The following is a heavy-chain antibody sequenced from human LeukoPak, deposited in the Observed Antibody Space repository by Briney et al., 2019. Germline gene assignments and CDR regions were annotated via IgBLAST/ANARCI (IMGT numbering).Heavy chain of an antibody. CDR1: GFTFGDYA. CDR2: IRSKAYGGTT. D-gene: IGHD6-13*01. Sequence: GGSLRLSCTASGFTFGDYAMSWVRQAPGKGLEWVGFIRSKAYGGTTEYAASVKGRFTISRDDSKSIAYLQMNSLKTEDTAVYYCTRAALSIAAARFDPWGQGTLVTVSS. V-gene: IGHV3-49*04. CDR3: TRAALSIAAARFDP. J-gene: IGHJ5*02.